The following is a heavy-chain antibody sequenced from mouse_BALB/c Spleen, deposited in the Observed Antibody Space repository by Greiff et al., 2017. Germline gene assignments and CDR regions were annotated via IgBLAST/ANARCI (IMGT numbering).Heavy chain of an antibody. D-gene: IGHD1-2*01. V-gene: IGHV1S126*01. J-gene: IGHJ1*01. CDR3: ARGRTASYWYFDV. Sequence: QVQLVESGPQLVRPGASVKISCKASGYSFTSYWMHWVKQRPGQGLEWIGMIDPSDSETRLNQKFKDKATLTVDKSSSTAYMQLSSPTSEDSAVYYCARGRTASYWYFDVWGAGTTVTVSS. CDR1: GYSFTSYW. CDR2: IDPSDSET.